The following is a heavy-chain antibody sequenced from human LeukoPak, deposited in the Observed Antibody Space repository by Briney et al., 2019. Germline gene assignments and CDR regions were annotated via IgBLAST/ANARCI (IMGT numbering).Heavy chain of an antibody. D-gene: IGHD5-18*01. CDR2: INPSGGST. J-gene: IGHJ4*02. Sequence: ASVKVSCKASGYTFTSYYMHWVRQAPGQGLEWMGIINPSGGSTSYAQKFQGRVTMTRDTSTSTVYMELSSLRSEDTAVYYCARVSGPRYSYGYYLDYWGQGTLVTVSS. CDR1: GYTFTSYY. CDR3: ARVSGPRYSYGYYLDY. V-gene: IGHV1-46*01.